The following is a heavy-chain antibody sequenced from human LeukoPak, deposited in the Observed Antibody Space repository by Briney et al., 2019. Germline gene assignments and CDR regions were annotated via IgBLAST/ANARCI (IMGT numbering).Heavy chain of an antibody. V-gene: IGHV3-23*01. J-gene: IGHJ4*02. Sequence: PGGSLEPSCAALELTFGCYAVSWAPQAPGKGVGWVSVSGSGGTIYYADSVKGRFTISRDNSKNTLYLQMNSLRAEDTAVYYCAKADGGRFDYWGQGTLVTVSS. CDR2: SGSGGTI. D-gene: IGHD3-10*01. CDR1: ELTFGCYA. CDR3: AKADGGRFDY.